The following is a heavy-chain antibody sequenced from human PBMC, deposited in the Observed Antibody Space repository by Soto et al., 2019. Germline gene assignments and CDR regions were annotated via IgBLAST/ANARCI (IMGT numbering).Heavy chain of an antibody. D-gene: IGHD1-1*01. CDR2: IFYSGTT. CDR3: ARDWVHQRWFDP. CDR1: GGSVNSGDYY. V-gene: IGHV4-30-4*01. Sequence: PSETLSPTCTVSGGSVNSGDYYWGWIRQSPGKGLEWIGSIFYSGTTYYNHSLKGRSTIPIDTSKNQFFLRLTSVTAADTAVYHCARDWVHQRWFDPWGQGTLVTVSS. J-gene: IGHJ5*02.